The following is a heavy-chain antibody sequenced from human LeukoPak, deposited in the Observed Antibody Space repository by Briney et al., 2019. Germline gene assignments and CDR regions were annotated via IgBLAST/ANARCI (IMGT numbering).Heavy chain of an antibody. CDR3: ARVESSGWYWFDP. D-gene: IGHD6-19*01. V-gene: IGHV1-69*13. CDR1: GGTFSSYA. Sequence: ASVKVSCKASGGTFSSYAISWVRQAPGQGLEWMGGSIPIFGTANYAQKFQGRVTITADESTSTAYMELSSLRSEDTAVYYCARVESSGWYWFDPWGQGTLVTVSS. J-gene: IGHJ5*02. CDR2: SIPIFGTA.